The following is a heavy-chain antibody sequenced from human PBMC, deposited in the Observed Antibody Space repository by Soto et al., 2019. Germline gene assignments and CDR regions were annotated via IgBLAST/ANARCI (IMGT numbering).Heavy chain of an antibody. CDR3: ARLRAYDSSGYYNEWYFDL. V-gene: IGHV4-30-4*01. Sequence: QVQLQESGPGLVKPSQTLSLTCTVSGGSISSGDYYWSWIRQPPGKGLEWIGYIYYSGSTYYNPSLKSRVTISVDTSKNQFSLKLSSVTAADTAVYYCARLRAYDSSGYYNEWYFDLWGRGTLVTVSS. D-gene: IGHD3-22*01. J-gene: IGHJ2*01. CDR2: IYYSGST. CDR1: GGSISSGDYY.